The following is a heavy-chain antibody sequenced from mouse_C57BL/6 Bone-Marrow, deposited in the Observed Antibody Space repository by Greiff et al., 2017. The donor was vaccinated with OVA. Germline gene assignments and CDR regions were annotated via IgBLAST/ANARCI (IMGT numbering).Heavy chain of an antibody. CDR1: GFSLTSYA. D-gene: IGHD2-3*01. CDR3: ATFYDGYYEAY. V-gene: IGHV2-9-1*01. Sequence: VQLQESGPGLVAPSQSLSITCTVSGFSLTSYAISWVRQPPGKGLEWLGVIWTGGGTNYNSAPKYRLSISTDNSKSKVFLKMNSLQTDETARYYCATFYDGYYEAYWGQGTLVTVSA. J-gene: IGHJ3*01. CDR2: IWTGGGT.